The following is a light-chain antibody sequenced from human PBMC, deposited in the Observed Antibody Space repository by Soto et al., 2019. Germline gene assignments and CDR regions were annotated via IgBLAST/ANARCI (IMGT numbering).Light chain of an antibody. CDR3: QQYGGSPPT. J-gene: IGKJ1*01. CDR2: GAS. CDR1: QSISNNF. Sequence: EIVLTQSPGTLSLSPGESAALSCRASQSISNNFLAWYQRKPGQAPRLLIYGASYRATDIPYRFSGSGSGTDFTLTITRLEPDDFAVDSCQQYGGSPPTFGQGTTVEVK. V-gene: IGKV3-20*01.